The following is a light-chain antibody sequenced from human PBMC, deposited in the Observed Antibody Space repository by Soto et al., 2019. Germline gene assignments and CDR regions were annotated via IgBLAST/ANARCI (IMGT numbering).Light chain of an antibody. CDR2: SNN. CDR3: AAWDDSLNGYV. V-gene: IGLV1-44*01. J-gene: IGLJ1*01. Sequence: QPVLTQPPSASGTPGQRVTISCSGSSSNIGSNTVNWYQQLPGTPPKLLIYSNNQRPSGVPDRFSGSKSGTSASLAISGLQSEDEADYYCAAWDDSLNGYVFGTGTKVTVL. CDR1: SSNIGSNT.